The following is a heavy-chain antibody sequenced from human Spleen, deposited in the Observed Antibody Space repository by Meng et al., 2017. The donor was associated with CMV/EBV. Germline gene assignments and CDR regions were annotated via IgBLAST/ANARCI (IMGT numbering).Heavy chain of an antibody. V-gene: IGHV3-30-3*01. CDR1: GFTFSSYA. D-gene: IGHD2-2*01. CDR3: ARDGCSSTSCYHNYYYGMDV. Sequence: LSLTCAASGFTFSSYAMHWVRQAPGKGLEWVAVISYDGSNKYYADSVKGRFTISRDNAKNSLYLQMNSLRAEDTAVYYCARDGCSSTSCYHNYYYGMDVWGQGTTVTVSS. CDR2: ISYDGSNK. J-gene: IGHJ6*02.